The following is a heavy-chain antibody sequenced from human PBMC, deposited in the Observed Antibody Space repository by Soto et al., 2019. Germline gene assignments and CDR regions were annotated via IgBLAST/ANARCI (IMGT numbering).Heavy chain of an antibody. CDR1: GFTFSGYG. Sequence: QVQVVESGGGVVQPGRSLRLSCAASGFTFSGYGMHWVRQAPGKGLEWVAVISYDGRNQYYADSVKGRFTVSKDNSKSTLYLQMNSLRVEDSAVYYCAKGGSSSARYFDSWGQGTLVTVSS. CDR3: AKGGSSSARYFDS. D-gene: IGHD1-26*01. CDR2: ISYDGRNQ. V-gene: IGHV3-30*18. J-gene: IGHJ4*02.